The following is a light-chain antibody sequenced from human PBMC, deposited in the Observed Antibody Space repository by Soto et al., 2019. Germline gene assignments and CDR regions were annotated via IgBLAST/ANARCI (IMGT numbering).Light chain of an antibody. V-gene: IGKV3-20*01. CDR2: GAS. Sequence: EIGLAQSPVTLCLSPGGRATLSCRASQSVSRNYVAWYQQKPGQAPRLLIYGASSRASGIPARFSGSGSGADFTLSITRLEPEDFALYYCQQYGSKPLTFGGGTKVDIK. CDR1: QSVSRNY. CDR3: QQYGSKPLT. J-gene: IGKJ4*01.